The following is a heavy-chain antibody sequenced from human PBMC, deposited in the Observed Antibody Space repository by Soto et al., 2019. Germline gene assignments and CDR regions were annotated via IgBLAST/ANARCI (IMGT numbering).Heavy chain of an antibody. CDR3: AGGMAARVGGGYYYCYGMDV. CDR1: GGTFSSYA. Sequence: QVQLVQSGAEVKKPGSSVKVSCKASGGTFSSYAISWVRQAPGQGLEWMGGIIPIFGTANYAQKFQGRVTITADKSTSTAYMELSSLRSEDTAVYYCAGGMAARVGGGYYYCYGMDVWGQGTTVTVSS. V-gene: IGHV1-69*06. J-gene: IGHJ6*02. CDR2: IIPIFGTA. D-gene: IGHD3-16*01.